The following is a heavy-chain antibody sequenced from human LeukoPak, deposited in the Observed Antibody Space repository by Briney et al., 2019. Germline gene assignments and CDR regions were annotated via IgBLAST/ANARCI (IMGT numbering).Heavy chain of an antibody. Sequence: SETLSLTCTVSGGSISSYYWSWIRQPAGKGLEWIGRIYTSGSTNYNPSLKSRVTMSVDTSKNQFSLKLSSVAAADTAVYYCARSKVDFWSGYYFDYWGQGTLVTVSS. CDR2: IYTSGST. V-gene: IGHV4-4*07. D-gene: IGHD3-3*01. CDR1: GGSISSYY. J-gene: IGHJ4*02. CDR3: ARSKVDFWSGYYFDY.